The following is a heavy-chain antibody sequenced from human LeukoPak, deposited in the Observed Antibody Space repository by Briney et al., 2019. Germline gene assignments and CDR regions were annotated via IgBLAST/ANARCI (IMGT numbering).Heavy chain of an antibody. V-gene: IGHV1-2*02. CDR1: GYTFTSYY. Sequence: ASVKVSCKASGYTFTSYYMHWVRQAPGQGLEWMGWINPNSGGTNYAQKFQGRVTMTRDTSISTAYMELSRLRSDDTAVYYCARDEEMATILNYWGQGTLVTVSS. CDR3: ARDEEMATILNY. J-gene: IGHJ4*02. D-gene: IGHD5-24*01. CDR2: INPNSGGT.